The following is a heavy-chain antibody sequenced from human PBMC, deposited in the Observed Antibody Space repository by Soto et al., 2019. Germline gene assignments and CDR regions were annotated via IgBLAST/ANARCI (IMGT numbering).Heavy chain of an antibody. CDR2: ISGYNGNT. CDR3: ARGAHGSGYGVY. D-gene: IGHD3-3*01. Sequence: ASVKVSCKTSGYTFTTYGIHWVRQAPGQGLEWMGWISGYNGNTNYAQKFQDRVTMTTDTSRSVGYLELRSLTFEDTAVYYCARGAHGSGYGVYWGQGTLVTVSS. J-gene: IGHJ4*02. V-gene: IGHV1-18*01. CDR1: GYTFTTYG.